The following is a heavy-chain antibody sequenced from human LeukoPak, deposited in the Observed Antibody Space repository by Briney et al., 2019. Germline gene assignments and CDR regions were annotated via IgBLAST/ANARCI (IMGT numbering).Heavy chain of an antibody. J-gene: IGHJ5*02. CDR1: GFTFSSSA. V-gene: IGHV3-23*01. Sequence: GGSLRLSCAASGFTFSSSAMSWVRQVPGKGLEWVSGISASGGSTSYADSVRGRFTISRDNSKNTLYVQMNSLRDEDTAVYYCARVSQRYYDSGNWFDPWGQGTLVTVSS. CDR3: ARVSQRYYDSGNWFDP. D-gene: IGHD3-22*01. CDR2: ISASGGST.